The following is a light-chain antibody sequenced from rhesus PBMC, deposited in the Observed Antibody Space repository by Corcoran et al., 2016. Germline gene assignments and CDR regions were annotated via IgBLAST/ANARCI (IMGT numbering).Light chain of an antibody. V-gene: IGKV1-94*01. Sequence: DIQMTQSPSSLSASVGDRVTVTCRASQGIKKELSWYQQKPGKAPTLLIYASSTLQTGVSSRFSGSGAGTDFTLTISSLQPEDVATYYCLQDCTAPLTFGGGTKVEIK. J-gene: IGKJ4*01. CDR2: ASS. CDR1: QGIKKE. CDR3: LQDCTAPLT.